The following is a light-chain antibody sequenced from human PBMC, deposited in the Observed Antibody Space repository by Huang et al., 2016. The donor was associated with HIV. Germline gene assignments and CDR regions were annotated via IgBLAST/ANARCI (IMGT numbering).Light chain of an antibody. CDR3: QQYNNWLT. J-gene: IGKJ4*01. Sequence: EIVMTQSPASLSVSPGERATLSCRASQSVGNNLAWYQQKPGQAPRLLMYGASTRATEIPPRFSGSGSGTEFTLTISSLQSEDFAVYYCQQYNNWLTFGGGTKVEIK. CDR2: GAS. V-gene: IGKV3-15*01. CDR1: QSVGNN.